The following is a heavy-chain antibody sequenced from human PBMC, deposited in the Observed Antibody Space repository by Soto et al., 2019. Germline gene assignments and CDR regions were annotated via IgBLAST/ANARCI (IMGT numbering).Heavy chain of an antibody. CDR3: ARGSNPGAGGSVYSGGFDA. Sequence: QVQLVQSGAEVKKPGASVRVSCNASGYTFTSSDVYWVRQAPGQGLELMGWMNPNTGNTGYAQKFQGRVTMTRNTPISTDYMDPISMRPEDTPLDYSARGSNPGAGGSVYSGGFDAWGQGTPVTVSS. V-gene: IGHV1-8*01. D-gene: IGHD2-15*01. CDR2: MNPNTGNT. J-gene: IGHJ5*02. CDR1: GYTFTSSD.